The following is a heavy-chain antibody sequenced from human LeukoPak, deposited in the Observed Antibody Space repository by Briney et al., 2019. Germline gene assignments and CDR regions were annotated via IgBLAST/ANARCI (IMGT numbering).Heavy chain of an antibody. D-gene: IGHD2-8*01. CDR2: ISGSTGDT. CDR3: ARGVGYCTNGVCYNNWFDP. J-gene: IGHJ5*02. CDR1: GYSFVLNG. V-gene: IGHV1-18*01. Sequence: ASVKVSCKASGYSFVLNGISWVRQAPGQGPEWMEWISGSTGDTKYAQKFQGRVTMTADTSTSTAYMELRSLRSDDTAVYYCARGVGYCTNGVCYNNWFDPWGQGTLVTVSS.